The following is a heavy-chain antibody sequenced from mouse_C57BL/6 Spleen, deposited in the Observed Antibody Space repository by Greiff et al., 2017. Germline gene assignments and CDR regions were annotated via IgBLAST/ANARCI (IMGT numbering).Heavy chain of an antibody. Sequence: QVQLQQPGAELVRPGSSVKLSCKASGYTFTSYWMHWVKQRPIQGLEWIGNIDPSDSETHYNQKFKDKATLTVDNSSSTAYMQLSSLTSEDSAVYDGARVTAGSSGYSYAMDDWGTGTTVTVSS. CDR2: IDPSDSET. CDR3: ARVTAGSSGYSYAMDD. D-gene: IGHD3-2*02. CDR1: GYTFTSYW. V-gene: IGHV1-52*01. J-gene: IGHJ4*01.